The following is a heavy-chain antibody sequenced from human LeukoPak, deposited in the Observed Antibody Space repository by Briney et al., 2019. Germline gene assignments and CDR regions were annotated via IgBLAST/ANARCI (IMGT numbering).Heavy chain of an antibody. J-gene: IGHJ4*02. CDR3: AKVRGGAARGHFDY. V-gene: IGHV1-8*03. CDR2: MNPNSGNT. D-gene: IGHD1-26*01. CDR1: GYTFTSYD. Sequence: ASVNVSCKASGYTFTSYDFNWVRQATGQGLEWMGWMNPNSGNTGYAQQFQGRVTITRNTSISTAYMELSSLRSEDTAVYYCAKVRGGAARGHFDYWGQGTLVTVSS.